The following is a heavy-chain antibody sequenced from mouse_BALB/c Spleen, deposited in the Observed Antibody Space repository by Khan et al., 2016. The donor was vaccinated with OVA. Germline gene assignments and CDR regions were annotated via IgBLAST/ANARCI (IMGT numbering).Heavy chain of an antibody. V-gene: IGHV1-18*01. Sequence: VRLQQSGHELVKPGASVKISCKTSGYTFTEYTKHWVKQSHGKSLEWIGGINPNNGGISYNQKFKGKATLTEDKSSSTAYMELRSLTSEESAFYSCARRGGWGFAYWGQGTLVTVSA. CDR1: GYTFTEYT. D-gene: IGHD1-2*01. CDR3: ARRGGWGFAY. J-gene: IGHJ3*01. CDR2: INPNNGGI.